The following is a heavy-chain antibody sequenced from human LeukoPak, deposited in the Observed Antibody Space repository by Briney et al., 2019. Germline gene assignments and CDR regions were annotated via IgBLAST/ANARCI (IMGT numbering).Heavy chain of an antibody. CDR1: GGSISSSSYY. D-gene: IGHD3-3*01. CDR2: IYYSGST. V-gene: IGHV4-39*07. Sequence: SETLSLTCTVSGGSISSSSYYWGWIRQPPGKGLEWIGSIYYSGSTYYNPSLKSRVTISVDTSKNQFSLKLSSVTAADTAVYYCARGDPLITIFGSFDPWGQGTLVTVSS. J-gene: IGHJ5*02. CDR3: ARGDPLITIFGSFDP.